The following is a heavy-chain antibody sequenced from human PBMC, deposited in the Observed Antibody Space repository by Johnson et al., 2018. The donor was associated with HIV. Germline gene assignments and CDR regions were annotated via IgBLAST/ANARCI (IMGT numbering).Heavy chain of an antibody. D-gene: IGHD5-12*01. J-gene: IGHJ3*01. CDR3: ARAYRRSFDF. V-gene: IGHV3-30-3*01. CDR2: ISYDGSNK. Sequence: QVQLVESGGGLVKPGGSLRLSCAASGFTFSNAWMSWVRQAPGKGLEWVAVISYDGSNKYYADSVKGRFTISRDNSKNTRYLQMNSLRAEDTAVYYCARAYRRSFDFWGQGTVVTVSS. CDR1: GFTFSNAW.